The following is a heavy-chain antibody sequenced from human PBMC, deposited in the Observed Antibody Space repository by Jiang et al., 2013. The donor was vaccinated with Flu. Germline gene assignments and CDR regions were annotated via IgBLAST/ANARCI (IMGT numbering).Heavy chain of an antibody. CDR1: GISVTNTY. CDR3: ARVGGRSTTYGMDV. D-gene: IGHD1-1*01. Sequence: VQLVETGGGLIQPGGSLRLSCAASGISVTNTYMSWVRQAPGKGLEWVSLIYSDGRPYYADSVKGRFTISRDTSKNTVYLQMNSLRADDTAIYYCARVGGRSTTYGMDVWGQGTTVTVS. J-gene: IGHJ6*02. V-gene: IGHV3-53*02. CDR2: IYSDGRP.